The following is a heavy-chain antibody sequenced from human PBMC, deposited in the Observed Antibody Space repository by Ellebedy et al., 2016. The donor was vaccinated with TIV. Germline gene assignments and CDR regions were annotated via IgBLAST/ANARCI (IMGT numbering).Heavy chain of an antibody. J-gene: IGHJ4*02. CDR2: IKPDGSGT. CDR3: ARPDGNGWFRTDY. Sequence: GESLKISCVASGFSFSNSWMSWVRQAPGKGLQWVANIKPDGSGTFYVGSVEGRFTISRDNANNAVYLQMNSLRADDTGVYYCARPDGNGWFRTDYWGQGALVTVSS. D-gene: IGHD6-19*01. CDR1: GFSFSNSW. V-gene: IGHV3-7*01.